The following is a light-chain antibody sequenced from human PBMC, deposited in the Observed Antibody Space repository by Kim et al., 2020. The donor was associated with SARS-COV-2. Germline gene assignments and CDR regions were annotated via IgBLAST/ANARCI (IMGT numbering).Light chain of an antibody. CDR1: QDISNY. Sequence: SASVGDRVTITCRASQDISNYLAWFLQKPGEAPKSLIYAASSLQDGVSSKFSGSGFGTHFTLTISDLQPEDFATYYCQHYDNFPVTFGGGTKLEIK. CDR3: QHYDNFPVT. CDR2: AAS. V-gene: IGKV1-16*02. J-gene: IGKJ4*01.